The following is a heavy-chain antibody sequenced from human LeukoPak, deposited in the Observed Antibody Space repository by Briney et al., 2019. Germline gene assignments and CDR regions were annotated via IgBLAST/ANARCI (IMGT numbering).Heavy chain of an antibody. CDR1: GGSFSGYY. V-gene: IGHV4-34*01. Sequence: SETLSLTCAVYGGSFSGYYWSWIRQPPGKGLEWIGEINHSGSTNYNPSLKSRVTMSVDTSKNQFSLKLSSVTAADTAVYYCARVANRVNSYFDYWGQGTLVTVSS. CDR2: INHSGST. D-gene: IGHD7-27*01. CDR3: ARVANRVNSYFDY. J-gene: IGHJ4*02.